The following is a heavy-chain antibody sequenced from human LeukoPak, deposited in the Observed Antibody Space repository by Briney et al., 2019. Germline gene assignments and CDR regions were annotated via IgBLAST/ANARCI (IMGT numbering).Heavy chain of an antibody. CDR3: ARDGGGYYDSSGYSRPDAFDI. V-gene: IGHV4-39*07. J-gene: IGHJ3*02. CDR2: IYYSGST. CDR1: GGSISSSSYY. Sequence: SETLSLTCTISGGSISSSSYYWGWIRQAPGKGLEWIGSIYYSGSTYYNPSLKSRVTISVDTSKNQFSLKLSSVTAADTAVYYCARDGGGYYDSSGYSRPDAFDIWGQGTMVTVSS. D-gene: IGHD3-22*01.